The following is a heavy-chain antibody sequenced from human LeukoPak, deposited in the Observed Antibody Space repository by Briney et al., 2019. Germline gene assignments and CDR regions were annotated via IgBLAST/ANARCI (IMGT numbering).Heavy chain of an antibody. Sequence: GGPLRLSCAASGFTFSSYAMSWVRQAPGKGLEWVSGISGSGGSTYYADSVKGRFTISRDNSKNTLYLQMNSLRVEDTAVYYCAKKDSAAAYPSWGQGTLVTVSS. J-gene: IGHJ5*02. D-gene: IGHD6-13*01. CDR2: ISGSGGST. CDR1: GFTFSSYA. V-gene: IGHV3-23*01. CDR3: AKKDSAAAYPS.